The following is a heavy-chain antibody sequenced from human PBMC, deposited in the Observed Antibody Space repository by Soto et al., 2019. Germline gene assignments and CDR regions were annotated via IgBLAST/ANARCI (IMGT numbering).Heavy chain of an antibody. V-gene: IGHV4-4*07. Sequence: VRLQESGPGLVEPSATLSLTCSVSGDSITNYYWSWIRQPAGKGVEWLGRIYSSGSANYNPHLRTRGTMSVDTSKNQVFLSVTSVTASDTAVYFCARGGTRSADLPTYWGQGIQVIVSS. J-gene: IGHJ4*02. CDR3: ARGGTRSADLPTY. CDR1: GDSITNYY. CDR2: IYSSGSA. D-gene: IGHD1-1*01.